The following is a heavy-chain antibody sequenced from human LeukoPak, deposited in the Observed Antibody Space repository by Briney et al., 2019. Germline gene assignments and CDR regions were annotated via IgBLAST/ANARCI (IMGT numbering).Heavy chain of an antibody. CDR2: IYSGGST. J-gene: IGHJ4*02. CDR1: GFTVSSNY. CDR3: ARFYGDYFDY. D-gene: IGHD4-17*01. V-gene: IGHV3-53*04. Sequence: GGSLRLSCAASGFTVSSNYMSWVRQAPGKGLEWVSVIYSGGSTYYADSVKGRFAISRHNSKNTLYLQMNSLRAEDTAVYYCARFYGDYFDYWGQGTLVTVSS.